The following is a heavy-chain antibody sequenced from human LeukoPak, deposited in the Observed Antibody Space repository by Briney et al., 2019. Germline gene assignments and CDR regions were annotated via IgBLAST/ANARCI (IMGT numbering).Heavy chain of an antibody. CDR2: MYPNSNNT. V-gene: IGHV1-8*03. J-gene: IGHJ6*03. D-gene: IGHD2-2*01. CDR3: ARGHCSSTSCSNYYYYYMDV. Sequence: ASVKVSCKASGYTFTSYDINWVRQATGQGLEWMGWMYPNSNNTGYAQKFQGRVTITRNTSISTAYMELSSLRSEDTAVYYCARGHCSSTSCSNYYYYYMDVWGKGTTVTVSS. CDR1: GYTFTSYD.